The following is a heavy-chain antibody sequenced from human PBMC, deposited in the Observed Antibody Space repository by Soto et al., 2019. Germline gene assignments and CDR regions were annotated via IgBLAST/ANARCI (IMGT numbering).Heavy chain of an antibody. CDR2: ITSDSSTI. CDR1: GFTFSSYS. V-gene: IGHV3-48*02. CDR3: ARVGRGVYGMDV. J-gene: IGHJ6*02. D-gene: IGHD2-8*01. Sequence: EVQLVESGGGLVQPGGSLRLSCAASGFTFSSYSINWVRQAPGMGLEWFSYITSDSSTISYADSVKGRFTVSRDNAKNSLYLQMNSLRDEDTAVYYCARVGRGVYGMDVWGQGTSVTVSS.